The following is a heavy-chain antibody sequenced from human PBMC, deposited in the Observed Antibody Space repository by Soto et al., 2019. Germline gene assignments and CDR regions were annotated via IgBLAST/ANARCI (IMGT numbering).Heavy chain of an antibody. V-gene: IGHV3-23*01. J-gene: IGHJ4*02. D-gene: IGHD2-15*01. Sequence: AGSMRLSCAASGFTFSSYAMSWVRQAPGKGLEWVSAISGSGGSTYYADSVKGRFTISRDNSKNTLYLQMNSLRAEDTAVYYCATEGYSSDHLDYWGQRTLVTVSS. CDR2: ISGSGGST. CDR1: GFTFSSYA. CDR3: ATEGYSSDHLDY.